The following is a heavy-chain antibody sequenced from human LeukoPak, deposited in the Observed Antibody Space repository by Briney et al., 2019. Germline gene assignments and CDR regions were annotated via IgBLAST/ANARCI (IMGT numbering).Heavy chain of an antibody. D-gene: IGHD3-22*01. J-gene: IGHJ4*02. CDR2: ISGSGGST. CDR1: GFTFSSYA. Sequence: GGSLRLSCAASGFTFSSYAMSWVRQAPGKGLEWVPAISGSGGSTYYADSVKGRFTISRDNSKNTLYLQMNSLRAEDTAVYYCANGYYDSSGYYYWGQGTLVTVSS. CDR3: ANGYYDSSGYYY. V-gene: IGHV3-23*01.